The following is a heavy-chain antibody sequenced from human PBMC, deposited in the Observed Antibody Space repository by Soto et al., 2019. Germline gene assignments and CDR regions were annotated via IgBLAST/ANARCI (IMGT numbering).Heavy chain of an antibody. D-gene: IGHD3-22*01. V-gene: IGHV4-31*03. Sequence: PSETLSLACTVSGASLSSGGYYWGWIRQLPGEGLEFIGYIYYSGRTYYNPSLKTRVTIQVETSKNQFSLKLNSVTAADTAVYYCASVMYYYDSTGYTDYWGQGTLVTVSA. CDR2: IYYSGRT. CDR1: GASLSSGGYY. J-gene: IGHJ4*02. CDR3: ASVMYYYDSTGYTDY.